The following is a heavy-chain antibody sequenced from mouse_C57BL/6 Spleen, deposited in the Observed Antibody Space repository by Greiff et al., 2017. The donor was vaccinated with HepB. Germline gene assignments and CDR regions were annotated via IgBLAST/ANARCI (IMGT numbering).Heavy chain of an antibody. Sequence: QVQLKESGAELVKPGASVKISCKASGYAFSSYWMNWVKQRPGKGLEWIGQIYPGDGDTNYNGKFKGKATLTADKSSSTAYMQLSSLTSEDSAVYFCARPLLPYWYFDVWGTGTTVTVSS. CDR3: ARPLLPYWYFDV. D-gene: IGHD1-1*01. CDR1: GYAFSSYW. V-gene: IGHV1-80*01. J-gene: IGHJ1*03. CDR2: IYPGDGDT.